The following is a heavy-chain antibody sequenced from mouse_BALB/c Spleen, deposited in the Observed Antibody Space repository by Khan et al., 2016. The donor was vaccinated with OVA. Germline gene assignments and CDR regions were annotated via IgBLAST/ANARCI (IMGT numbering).Heavy chain of an antibody. Sequence: QVQLKQSGPGLVAPSQSLSITCTVSGFSLTSYGVNWVRQPPGKGLEWLGVIWADGSTNYNSALMSRLSISEDNSKSQVFLKMNSLQTDDTAMYYCATSYYGKRYYAMDYWGQGTSVTVSS. CDR2: IWADGST. J-gene: IGHJ4*01. D-gene: IGHD2-1*01. CDR3: ATSYYGKRYYAMDY. V-gene: IGHV2-9*02. CDR1: GFSLTSYG.